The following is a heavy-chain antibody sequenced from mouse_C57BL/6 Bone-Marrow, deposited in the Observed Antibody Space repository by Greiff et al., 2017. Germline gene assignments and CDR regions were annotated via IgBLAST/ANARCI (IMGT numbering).Heavy chain of an antibody. Sequence: VQLKESGAELVKPGASVKLSCKASGYTFTEYTIHWVKQRSGQGLEWIGWFYPGSGSIKYNEKFKDKATLTADKSSSTVYMELSSLTSEDSSVYFCARHEVGRNWFAYWGQGTLVTVSA. J-gene: IGHJ3*01. CDR1: GYTFTEYT. CDR2: FYPGSGSI. CDR3: ARHEVGRNWFAY. V-gene: IGHV1-62-2*01.